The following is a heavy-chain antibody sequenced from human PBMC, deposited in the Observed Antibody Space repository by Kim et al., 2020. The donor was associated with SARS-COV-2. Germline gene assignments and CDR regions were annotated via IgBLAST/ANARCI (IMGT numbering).Heavy chain of an antibody. J-gene: IGHJ4*02. D-gene: IGHD1-20*01. Sequence: SETLSLTCTVSGGSISSYYWSWIRQPPGKGLEWIGYIYYSGSTNYNPSLKSRVTISVDTSKNQFSLKLSSVTAADTAVYYCARGVTGTRRYFDYWGQGTLVTVSS. V-gene: IGHV4-59*13. CDR3: ARGVTGTRRYFDY. CDR1: GGSISSYY. CDR2: IYYSGST.